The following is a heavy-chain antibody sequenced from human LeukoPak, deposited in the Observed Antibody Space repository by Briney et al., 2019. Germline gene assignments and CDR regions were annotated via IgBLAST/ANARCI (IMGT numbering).Heavy chain of an antibody. CDR2: ISAYNGST. CDR1: GYTFTSYG. CDR3: ATVKSIAARRYYYYYTDV. V-gene: IGHV1-18*01. D-gene: IGHD6-6*01. J-gene: IGHJ6*03. Sequence: ASVKVSCKASGYTFTSYGISWVRQAPGQGLEWMGWISAYNGSTNYAQKLQGRVTMTTDTSTCTAYMELRSLRSDDTAVYYCATVKSIAARRYYYYYTDVWGKGTTVTVSS.